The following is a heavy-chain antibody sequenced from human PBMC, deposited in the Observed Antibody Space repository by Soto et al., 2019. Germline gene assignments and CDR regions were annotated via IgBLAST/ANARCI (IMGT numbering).Heavy chain of an antibody. D-gene: IGHD3-3*01. V-gene: IGHV5-10-1*01. Sequence: GESLKISCKGSGYSFTSYWISWVRQMPGKGLEWMGRIDPSDSYTNYSPSFQGHVTISADKSISTAYLQWSSLKASDTAMYYCARPSYDFWSGYSGFPTDKLYYYGMDVWGQGTTVTVSS. CDR1: GYSFTSYW. J-gene: IGHJ6*02. CDR3: ARPSYDFWSGYSGFPTDKLYYYGMDV. CDR2: IDPSDSYT.